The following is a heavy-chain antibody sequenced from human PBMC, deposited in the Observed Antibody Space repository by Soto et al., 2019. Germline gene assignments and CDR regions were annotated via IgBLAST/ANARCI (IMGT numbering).Heavy chain of an antibody. CDR2: MNPNSGNT. CDR1: GYTFTSYD. CDR3: AEQYYDFWSGSEWFDP. D-gene: IGHD3-3*01. J-gene: IGHJ5*02. V-gene: IGHV1-8*01. Sequence: QVQLVQSGAEVKKPGASVKVSCKASGYTFTSYDINWVRQATGQGLEWMGWMNPNSGNTGYAQKFQGRVTMTRNTSISRAYMELSSLRSEDTAVYYCAEQYYDFWSGSEWFDPWGQGTLVTVSS.